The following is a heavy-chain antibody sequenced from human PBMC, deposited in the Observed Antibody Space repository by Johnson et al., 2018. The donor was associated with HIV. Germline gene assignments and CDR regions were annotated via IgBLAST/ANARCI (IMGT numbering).Heavy chain of an antibody. CDR2: ISWNSGSI. D-gene: IGHD3-10*01. CDR3: AKEATMVRAVNDSFGF. Sequence: VESGGGVVQPGRSLRLSCAASGFTVSSNYMSWVRQAPGKGLEWVSGISWNSGSIGYADSVKGRFTIPRDNAKNTLYLQMNSLRVEDTAVYYCAKEATMVRAVNDSFGFWGRGTKVTVSS. CDR1: GFTVSSNY. V-gene: IGHV3-9*01. J-gene: IGHJ3*01.